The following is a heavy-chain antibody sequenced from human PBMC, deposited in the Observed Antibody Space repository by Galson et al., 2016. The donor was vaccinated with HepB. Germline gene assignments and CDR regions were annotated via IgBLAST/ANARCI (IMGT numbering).Heavy chain of an antibody. J-gene: IGHJ4*02. CDR1: GGTFNNFT. CDR3: ARAPLGFCTTGVCYVDS. Sequence: SVKVSCKASGGTFNNFTISWVRQAPGQGLEWMGAIIPVFGTANYAQKFQGRISINADESTSTAYMDLSSLRSQDTAVYYCARAPLGFCTTGVCYVDSWGQGTLVTVSS. CDR2: IIPVFGTA. V-gene: IGHV1-69*13. D-gene: IGHD2-8*01.